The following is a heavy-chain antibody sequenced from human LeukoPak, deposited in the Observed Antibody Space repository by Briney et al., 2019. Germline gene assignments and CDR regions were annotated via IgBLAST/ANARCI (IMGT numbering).Heavy chain of an antibody. CDR3: AKVRGYSYGYGDY. CDR1: GFTVSSNY. CDR2: ISESGAST. J-gene: IGHJ4*02. D-gene: IGHD5-18*01. Sequence: GGSLRLSCAASGFTVSSNYMSWVRQAPGKGLEWVSDISESGASTYYADSVKGRFIISRDNSKNTLYLQMSSLRADDTAVYFCAKVRGYSYGYGDYWGQGTLVTVSS. V-gene: IGHV3-23*01.